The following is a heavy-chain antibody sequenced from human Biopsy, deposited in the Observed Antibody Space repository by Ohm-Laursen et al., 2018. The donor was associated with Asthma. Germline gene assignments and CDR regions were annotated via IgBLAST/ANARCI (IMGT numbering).Heavy chain of an antibody. J-gene: IGHJ4*02. V-gene: IGHV3-33*01. CDR1: GFTFGSYG. CDR3: GRERSYMVDY. D-gene: IGHD3-10*01. CDR2: IWFDGSNK. Sequence: SLRLSCTAPGFTFGSYGLHWVRQAPGKGLEWVADIWFDGSNKHYADSVKGRFTISRDNSKNTLYLQMNSLRAEDTAIYYCGRERSYMVDYWGQGTLVIVSA.